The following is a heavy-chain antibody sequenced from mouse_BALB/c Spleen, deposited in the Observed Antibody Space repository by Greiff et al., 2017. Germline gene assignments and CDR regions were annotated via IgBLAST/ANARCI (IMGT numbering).Heavy chain of an antibody. Sequence: QVQLQQPGAELVRPGASVKLSCKASGYTFTSYWINWVKQRPGQGLEWIGNIYPSDSYTNYNQKFKDKATLTVDKSSSTAYMQLSSPTSEDSAVYYCTYGDPWFAYWGQGTLVTVSA. V-gene: IGHV1-69*02. CDR2: IYPSDSYT. J-gene: IGHJ3*01. D-gene: IGHD1-1*01. CDR3: TYGDPWFAY. CDR1: GYTFTSYW.